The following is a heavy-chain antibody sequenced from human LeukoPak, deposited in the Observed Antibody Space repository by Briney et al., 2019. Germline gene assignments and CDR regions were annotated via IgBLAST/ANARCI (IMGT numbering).Heavy chain of an antibody. V-gene: IGHV1-18*01. D-gene: IGHD6-13*01. CDR2: ISAYNGNT. J-gene: IGHJ4*02. CDR1: GYTFTSYG. Sequence: AASVTVSCKASGYTFTSYGISWVRQAPGQGLEWMGWISAYNGNTNYAQKLQGRVTMTTDTSTSTAYMELRSLRSDDTAVYYCARDRIAAAGNRRFDYWGQGTLVTVSS. CDR3: ARDRIAAAGNRRFDY.